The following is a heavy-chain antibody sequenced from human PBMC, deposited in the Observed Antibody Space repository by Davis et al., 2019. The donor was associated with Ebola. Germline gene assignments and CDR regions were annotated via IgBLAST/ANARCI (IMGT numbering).Heavy chain of an antibody. CDR3: AKDSLWFGELLLYYYYGMDV. Sequence: GESLKISCAASGFTFSSYGMHWVRQAPGKGLEWVAVISYDGSNKYYADSVKGRFTISRDNSKNTLYLQMNSLRAEDTAVYYCAKDSLWFGELLLYYYYGMDVWGQGTTVTVSS. J-gene: IGHJ6*02. CDR1: GFTFSSYG. D-gene: IGHD3-10*01. V-gene: IGHV3-30*18. CDR2: ISYDGSNK.